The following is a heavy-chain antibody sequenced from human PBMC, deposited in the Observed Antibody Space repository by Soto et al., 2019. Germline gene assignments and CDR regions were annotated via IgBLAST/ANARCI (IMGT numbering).Heavy chain of an antibody. V-gene: IGHV1-18*01. Sequence: QVQLVQSGAEVKKPGASVKVSRKASGYNLTNYGISWVRQAPGQGLQWMGWINSYNGVTNNAHNFQDRVSMTTDTSTSTAYLELRSLRSDDTAVYYCARDRYNYGSFDYWGQGSLVTVSS. J-gene: IGHJ4*02. CDR2: INSYNGVT. D-gene: IGHD1-1*01. CDR1: GYNLTNYG. CDR3: ARDRYNYGSFDY.